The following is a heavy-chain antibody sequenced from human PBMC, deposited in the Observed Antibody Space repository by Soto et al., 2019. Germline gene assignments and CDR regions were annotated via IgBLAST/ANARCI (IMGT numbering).Heavy chain of an antibody. Sequence: GGSLRLSCTASGFTFGDYAMSCFRQAPGKGPEWVGFIRSKAYGGTTEYAASVKGRFTISRDDSKSIAYLQMNSLKTEDTAVYYCTRGSGWYFRSASDAFDIWGQGTMVTVSS. J-gene: IGHJ3*02. CDR1: GFTFGDYA. D-gene: IGHD6-19*01. V-gene: IGHV3-49*03. CDR2: IRSKAYGGTT. CDR3: TRGSGWYFRSASDAFDI.